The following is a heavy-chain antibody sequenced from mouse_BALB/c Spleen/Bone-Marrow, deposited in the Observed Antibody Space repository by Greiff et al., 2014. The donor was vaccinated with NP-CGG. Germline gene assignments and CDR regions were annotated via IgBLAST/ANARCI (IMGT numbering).Heavy chain of an antibody. D-gene: IGHD2-4*01. Sequence: EVQLQQSGAELVRSGASVKLSCTASGFNIKDYYMHWVKQRPEQGLEWIGWIDPENGDTEYAPKFQGKATMTADTSSNTAYLQLSSLTSEDTAVYYCNARGDYDFDYFDYCGQGTTLTVSS. J-gene: IGHJ2*01. CDR2: IDPENGDT. V-gene: IGHV14-4*02. CDR1: GFNIKDYY. CDR3: NARGDYDFDYFDY.